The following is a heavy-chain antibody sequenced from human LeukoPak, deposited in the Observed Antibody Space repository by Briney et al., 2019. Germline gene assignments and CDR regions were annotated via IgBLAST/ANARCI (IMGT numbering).Heavy chain of an antibody. Sequence: SETLSLTCTVSGGSISSYYLSWIRQPPGKGMEWIGYIYYSGSTNYNPSLKSRVTISVDTSKNQFSLKLSSVTAADTAVYYCARESPGDDWFDPWGQGTLVTVSS. CDR3: ARESPGDDWFDP. V-gene: IGHV4-59*01. CDR2: IYYSGST. J-gene: IGHJ5*02. CDR1: GGSISSYY. D-gene: IGHD3-10*01.